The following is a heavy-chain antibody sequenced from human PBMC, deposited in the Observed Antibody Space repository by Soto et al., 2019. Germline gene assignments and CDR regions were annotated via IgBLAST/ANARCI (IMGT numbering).Heavy chain of an antibody. D-gene: IGHD3-9*01. CDR3: ATFLYFDSSTGY. CDR1: GGSIGSSHG. J-gene: IGHJ4*02. CDR2: ISHSGST. Sequence: SETLSLTCAVSGGSIGSSHGWTWVRQPPGKGLEWIGEISHSGSTNYNPSLKSRVTISVDKSKNQFSLKLSSVTAADTAVYYCATFLYFDSSTGYWGQGTLVTVSS. V-gene: IGHV4-4*02.